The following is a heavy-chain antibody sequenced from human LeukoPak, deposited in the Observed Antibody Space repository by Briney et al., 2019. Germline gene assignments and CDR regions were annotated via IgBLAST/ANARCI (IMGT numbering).Heavy chain of an antibody. V-gene: IGHV4-4*09. CDR1: GGSISSYY. Sequence: SETLSLTCTVSGGSISSYYWSWIRQPPGKGLEWIGYIYTSRSTNYNPSLKSRVTISVDTSKNQFSLKLSSVTAADTAVYYCARSKNSYGPHYMDVWGKGTTVTVSS. CDR3: ARSKNSYGPHYMDV. CDR2: IYTSRST. J-gene: IGHJ6*03. D-gene: IGHD5-18*01.